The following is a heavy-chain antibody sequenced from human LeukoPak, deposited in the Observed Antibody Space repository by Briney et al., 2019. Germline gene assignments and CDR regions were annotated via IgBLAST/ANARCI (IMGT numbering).Heavy chain of an antibody. CDR3: ARGDSGYDGDWFDP. CDR1: GFTFSSYA. J-gene: IGHJ5*02. V-gene: IGHV3-30-3*01. Sequence: PGGSLRLSCAASGFTFSSYAMHWVRQAPGKGLEWVAVISYDGSNKYYADSVKGRFTISRDNSKNTLYLQMNSLRAEDTAVYYCARGDSGYDGDWFDPWGQGTLVTVSS. D-gene: IGHD5-12*01. CDR2: ISYDGSNK.